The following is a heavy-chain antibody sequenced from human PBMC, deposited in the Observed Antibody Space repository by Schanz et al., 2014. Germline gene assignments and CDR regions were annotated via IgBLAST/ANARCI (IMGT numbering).Heavy chain of an antibody. CDR1: GYTFSSYG. D-gene: IGHD5-12*01. CDR2: INGYNGHT. V-gene: IGHV1-18*01. CDR3: ARDFSAYVGNYFDY. J-gene: IGHJ4*02. Sequence: QVQLVQSGAEVKKPGASVKVSCKTSGYTFSSYGITWVRQAPGQGLEWMGWINGYNGHTLYAQKFQGRVTMTTDTSTSTSYMELTSLRFDDTAVYYCARDFSAYVGNYFDYWGQGTLVTDSS.